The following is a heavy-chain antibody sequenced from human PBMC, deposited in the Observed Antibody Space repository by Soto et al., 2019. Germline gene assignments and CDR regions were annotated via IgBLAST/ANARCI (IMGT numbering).Heavy chain of an antibody. J-gene: IGHJ5*02. CDR2: IVSSGST. V-gene: IGHV4-4*07. Sequence: PXGTLPLTAPAACGSSPDCSWVWIRQPAGKGLEWIGRIVSSGSTNYGPALKCRITVSLDTSKNEFSLKLNSETATDTAVYFFARDKGVVVTADKWFHPWGQVILFTVSP. CDR3: ARDKGVVVTADKWFHP. CDR1: CGSSPDCS. D-gene: IGHD2-21*02.